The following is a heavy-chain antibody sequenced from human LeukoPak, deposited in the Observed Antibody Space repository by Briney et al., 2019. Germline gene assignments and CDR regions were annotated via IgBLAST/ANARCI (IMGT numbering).Heavy chain of an antibody. J-gene: IGHJ4*02. CDR3: ARGRDGYGSKDY. CDR2: IIPIFGTA. Sequence: ASVKVSCKASGGTFSSYAISWVRQAPRQGLEWMGGIIPIFGTANYAQKFQGRVTITADESTSTAYMELSSLRSEDTAVYYCARGRDGYGSKDYWGQGTLVTVSS. V-gene: IGHV1-69*13. D-gene: IGHD5-24*01. CDR1: GGTFSSYA.